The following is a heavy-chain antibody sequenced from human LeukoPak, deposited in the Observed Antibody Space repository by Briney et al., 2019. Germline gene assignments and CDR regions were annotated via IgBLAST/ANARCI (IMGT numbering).Heavy chain of an antibody. CDR1: GFTFSSYE. CDR2: INTSGRTK. D-gene: IGHD3-10*02. Sequence: GGSLRLSCAASGFTFSSYEMNWVRQAPGKGLEWLSYINTSGRTKNYADSVKGRFTISRDNAKNSLYLQMNSLRAEDTAVYYCAELGITMIGGVWGKGTTVTISS. V-gene: IGHV3-48*03. J-gene: IGHJ6*04. CDR3: AELGITMIGGV.